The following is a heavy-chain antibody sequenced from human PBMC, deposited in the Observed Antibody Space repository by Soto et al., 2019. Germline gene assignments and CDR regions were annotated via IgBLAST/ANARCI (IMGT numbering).Heavy chain of an antibody. D-gene: IGHD6-19*01. CDR2: ILICGST. V-gene: IGHV4-39*01. CDR1: GGSITSNNYY. J-gene: IGHJ4*02. CDR3: ARLSSSCWYHSSYFNK. Sequence: QLQLQESGPGLVRPSETLSLTCIVSGGSITSNNYYWGWIRQSPGKGLEWIGSILICGSTNYNPSLRSRVTISVETTKNQLSLKMSSVTAADTSLYYCARLSSSCWYHSSYFNKWGQGSLVTVPA.